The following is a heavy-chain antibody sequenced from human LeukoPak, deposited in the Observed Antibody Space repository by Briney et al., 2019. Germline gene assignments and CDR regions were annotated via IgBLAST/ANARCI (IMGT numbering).Heavy chain of an antibody. CDR3: AKDLFPMEQQPLSAYDY. J-gene: IGHJ4*02. CDR1: GFTFDDYA. CDR2: ISWNSGSI. D-gene: IGHD6-13*01. V-gene: IGHV3-9*01. Sequence: GRSLRLSCAASGFTFDDYAMHWVRQAPGKGLEWVSGISWNSGSIGYADSVKGRFTISRDNAKNSLYLQMNSLRAEDTALYYCAKDLFPMEQQPLSAYDYWGQGTLVTVSS.